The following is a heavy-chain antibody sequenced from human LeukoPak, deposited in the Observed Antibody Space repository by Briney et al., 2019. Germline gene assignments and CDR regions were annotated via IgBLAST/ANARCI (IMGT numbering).Heavy chain of an antibody. CDR2: TNSDGSIT. Sequence: GGSLRLSCAASGFTFRNYWMHWVRQGPGKGLVWVSRTNSDGSITTYADSVKGRFTISRDNAKNTLHLQMNSLRAEDTAVYYCAKTYYYHSSGYHLDSWGQGTLVTVSS. J-gene: IGHJ4*02. D-gene: IGHD3-22*01. V-gene: IGHV3-74*01. CDR1: GFTFRNYW. CDR3: AKTYYYHSSGYHLDS.